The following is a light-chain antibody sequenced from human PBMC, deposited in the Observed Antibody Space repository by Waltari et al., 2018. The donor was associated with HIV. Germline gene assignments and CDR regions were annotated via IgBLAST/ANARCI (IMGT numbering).Light chain of an antibody. J-gene: IGKJ2*01. CDR2: WAS. V-gene: IGKV4-1*01. Sequence: DIVMTQSPDSLAVSLGERATFNCKSSQSVLSSSNNKNYLAWYQQKPGQPPKLLIYWASTRESGVPVRFSGSGSGTDFTLTISSLQAEDVAVYYCQQYSSIPRTFGQGTKLEIK. CDR1: QSVLSSSNNKNY. CDR3: QQYSSIPRT.